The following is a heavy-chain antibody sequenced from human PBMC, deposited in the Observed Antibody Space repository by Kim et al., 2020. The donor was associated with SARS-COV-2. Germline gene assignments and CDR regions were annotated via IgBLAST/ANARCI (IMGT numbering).Heavy chain of an antibody. Sequence: GSSTDYADSVKGRFTISRDSAKRSVSLQMTSLTPEDTAVYYCVREPSNWGQGTLVTVSS. CDR2: GSST. CDR3: VREPSN. V-gene: IGHV3-11*01. J-gene: IGHJ4*02.